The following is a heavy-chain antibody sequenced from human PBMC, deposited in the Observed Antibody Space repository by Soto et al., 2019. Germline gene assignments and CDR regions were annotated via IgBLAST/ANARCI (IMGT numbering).Heavy chain of an antibody. D-gene: IGHD5-18*01. Sequence: GGSLRLSCAASGFTVSSNYMTWVRQAPGRGLEWVSVIYSGGRTYYADSVKGRFTISRDNSKNTLYLQMNSLRAEDTAVYYCARGIPRGYSYGSYYFDYWGQGTLVTVSS. CDR3: ARGIPRGYSYGSYYFDY. CDR2: IYSGGRT. CDR1: GFTVSSNY. J-gene: IGHJ4*02. V-gene: IGHV3-53*01.